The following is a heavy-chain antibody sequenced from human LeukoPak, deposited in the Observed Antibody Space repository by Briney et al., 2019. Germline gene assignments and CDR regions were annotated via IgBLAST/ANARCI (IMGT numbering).Heavy chain of an antibody. V-gene: IGHV3-69-1*01. CDR2: ITSSSYI. J-gene: IGHJ4*02. CDR1: GFTITNYT. Sequence: PGGSLRLSRAASGFTITNYTMNWVRQAPGKGLEWVSSITSSSYIYNADSVKGRFTISRDNAKNSLYLQMNSLRAEDTAVYYCASLTHPFDYWGQGILVTVSS. CDR3: ASLTHPFDY.